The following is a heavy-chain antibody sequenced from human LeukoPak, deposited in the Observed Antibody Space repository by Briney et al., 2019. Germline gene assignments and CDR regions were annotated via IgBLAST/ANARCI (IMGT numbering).Heavy chain of an antibody. Sequence: GGSLRLSCGASGFTFSTYWMHWVRQAPGKGLVWVSHIDSDGSSATYGDSAKGRFTISRDNSKNTVYLQMNSLRADDTAIYYCARGTAATAGIDYWGQGALVTVSS. CDR3: ARGTAATAGIDY. CDR1: GFTFSTYW. D-gene: IGHD6-13*01. J-gene: IGHJ4*02. CDR2: IDSDGSSA. V-gene: IGHV3-74*01.